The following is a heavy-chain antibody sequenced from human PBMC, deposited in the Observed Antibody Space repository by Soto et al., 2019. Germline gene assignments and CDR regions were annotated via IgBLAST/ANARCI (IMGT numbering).Heavy chain of an antibody. J-gene: IGHJ6*03. CDR2: ISSSGSTI. CDR3: AREGEVNCSGGSCYSDYYYYYMDV. Sequence: GGSLRLSCAASGFTFSDYYMSWIRQAPGKGLEWVSYISSSGSTIYYADYVKGRFTISRDNAKNSLYLKMNSLRAEDTAVYYCAREGEVNCSGGSCYSDYYYYYMDVWGKGTTVTVSS. CDR1: GFTFSDYY. D-gene: IGHD2-15*01. V-gene: IGHV3-11*01.